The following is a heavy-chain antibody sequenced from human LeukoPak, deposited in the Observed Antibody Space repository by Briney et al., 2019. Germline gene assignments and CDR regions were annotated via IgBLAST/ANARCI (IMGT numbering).Heavy chain of an antibody. J-gene: IGHJ4*02. CDR3: ASFGAHSFDY. Sequence: ASVKVSCKSSGYTFTSYAMNWVRQAPGPGLEFMGWINTGTGNPTYAQGFTGRFVFSLDTSVSTAYLQISTLKPEDTAVYYCASFGAHSFDYWGQGTLVTVSS. D-gene: IGHD3-10*01. V-gene: IGHV7-4-1*02. CDR2: INTGTGNP. CDR1: GYTFTSYA.